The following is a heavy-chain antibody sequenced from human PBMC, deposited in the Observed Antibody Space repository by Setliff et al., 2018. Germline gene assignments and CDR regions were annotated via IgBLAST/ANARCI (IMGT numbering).Heavy chain of an antibody. V-gene: IGHV3-7*03. D-gene: IGHD6-13*01. CDR1: GFTFSSYW. CDR2: IKQDGSER. Sequence: GGSLRLSCAASGFTFSSYWMSWVRQAPGKGLEWVANIKQDGSERYYVDSVKGRFTISRDNAKNSLHLQMNSLRVEDTAVYYCATWAPIAAAGFDYWGQGTLVTAPQ. J-gene: IGHJ4*02. CDR3: ATWAPIAAAGFDY.